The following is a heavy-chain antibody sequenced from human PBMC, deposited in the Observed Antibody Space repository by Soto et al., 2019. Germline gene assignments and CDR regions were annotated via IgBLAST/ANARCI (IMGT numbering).Heavy chain of an antibody. CDR1: GYTFTNYG. D-gene: IGHD6-13*01. CDR3: ARSPGYSASWGYFYYGMKI. J-gene: IGHJ6*02. CDR2: INTYHGNT. Sequence: QVQLVQSGAELKKPGASVKVSCKASGYTFTNYGISWVRQAPGQGLEWMGWINTYHGNTKYAQKLQGRVTMTKDKSTSTAYMELTSLRSDATAVYYCARSPGYSASWGYFYYGMKIWGQGTTVIVSS. V-gene: IGHV1-18*01.